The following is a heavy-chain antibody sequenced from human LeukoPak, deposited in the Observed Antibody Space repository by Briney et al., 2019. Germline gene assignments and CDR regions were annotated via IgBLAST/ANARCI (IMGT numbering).Heavy chain of an antibody. V-gene: IGHV1-69*13. CDR3: ARHHKYEILTEIRGFDP. CDR2: IIPIFATA. D-gene: IGHD3-9*01. Sequence: GASVKVSCKASGGTFSSYAISWVRQAPGQGLGWIGGIIPIFATANYAQKFQGRVTITADESTSTAYMELSSLRSEDTAMYYCARHHKYEILTEIRGFDPWGQGTLVTVSS. CDR1: GGTFSSYA. J-gene: IGHJ5*02.